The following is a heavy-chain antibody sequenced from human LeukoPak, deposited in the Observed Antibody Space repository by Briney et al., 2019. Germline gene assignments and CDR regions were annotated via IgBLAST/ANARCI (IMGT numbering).Heavy chain of an antibody. CDR2: NSYRGNT. V-gene: IGHV4-59*01. J-gene: IGHJ4*02. D-gene: IGHD6-19*01. Sequence: PAETLSLTCTVSGGSISSYYWTWIRQPPGKGLEWIGYNSYRGNTNFNPSLKSRVSISLDMSKNQFSLKLSSVTAADTAVYYCARAGSDWSFDYWGQGTLVTVSS. CDR3: ARAGSDWSFDY. CDR1: GGSISSYY.